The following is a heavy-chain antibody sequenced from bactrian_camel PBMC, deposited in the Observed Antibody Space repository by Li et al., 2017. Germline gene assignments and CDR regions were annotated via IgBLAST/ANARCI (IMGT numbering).Heavy chain of an antibody. J-gene: IGHJ4*01. D-gene: IGHD4*01. CDR2: IYSAGS. V-gene: IGHV3-2*01. Sequence: HVQLVESGGGLVQPGGSLRLSCAASGFAFRGYYMSWVRQAPGKGLEWVSSIYSAGSYADSVKGRFTISRDTAKNTAYLQMTSLKSEDTALYYCAAEGWVARLPYNYWGQGTQVTVS. CDR3: AAEGWVARLPYNY. CDR1: GFAFRGYY.